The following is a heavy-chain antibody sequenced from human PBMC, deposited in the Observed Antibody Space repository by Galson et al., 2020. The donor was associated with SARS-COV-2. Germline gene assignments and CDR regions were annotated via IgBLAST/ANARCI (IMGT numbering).Heavy chain of an antibody. CDR1: GDSISSSSYY. J-gene: IGHJ6*02. V-gene: IGHV4-39*01. CDR2: IYYSGST. Sequence: SETLSLTCTVSGDSISSSSYYWGWIRQPPGKGLEWIGSIYYSGSTYYNPSLKSRVTISVDTSKNQFSLKLSSVTAADTAVYYCAGEVVAATRSVYYGMDVWGQGTTVTVSS. D-gene: IGHD2-15*01. CDR3: AGEVVAATRSVYYGMDV.